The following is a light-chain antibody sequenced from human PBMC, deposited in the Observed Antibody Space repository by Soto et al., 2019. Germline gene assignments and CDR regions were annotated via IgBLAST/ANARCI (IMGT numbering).Light chain of an antibody. CDR3: QHTTDFT. Sequence: DIQMTQSPSTLAASVGDTVTMTCRSSSKWLAWYQKKPGKAPKLLIYDDSNLERGVPPRFSGSTSGAESTLTITGLQPDDLGTYYCQHTTDFTFGQGTKVEIK. J-gene: IGKJ2*01. CDR2: DDS. CDR1: SSSKW. V-gene: IGKV1-5*01.